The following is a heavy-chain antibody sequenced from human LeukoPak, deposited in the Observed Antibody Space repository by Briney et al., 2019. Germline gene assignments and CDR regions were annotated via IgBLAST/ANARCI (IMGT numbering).Heavy chain of an antibody. D-gene: IGHD3-10*01. CDR1: GYTFTGYY. J-gene: IGHJ6*03. V-gene: IGHV1-2*02. Sequence: GASVKVSCKASGYTFTGYYMHWVRQAPGQGLEWMGWINPNSGGTNYAQKFQGRVTMTRDTSISTAYMELSRLRSDDTAVYYCARDLRGYYGSGSTLTYYYYYYMDVWGKGTTVTVSS. CDR3: ARDLRGYYGSGSTLTYYYYYYMDV. CDR2: INPNSGGT.